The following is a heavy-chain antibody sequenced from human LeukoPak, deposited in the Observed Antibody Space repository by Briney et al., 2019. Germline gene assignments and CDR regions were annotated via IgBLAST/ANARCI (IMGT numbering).Heavy chain of an antibody. Sequence: ASVKVSCKASGYTFTGYYTHWVRQAPGQGLEWMGWINPNSGDTNYAQKFQGWVTMTRDTSINTAYMELSRLRSDDTAVYYCAREGDITSFGVVNGMDVWGQGTTVTVSS. D-gene: IGHD3-3*01. J-gene: IGHJ6*02. CDR1: GYTFTGYY. CDR3: AREGDITSFGVVNGMDV. CDR2: INPNSGDT. V-gene: IGHV1-2*04.